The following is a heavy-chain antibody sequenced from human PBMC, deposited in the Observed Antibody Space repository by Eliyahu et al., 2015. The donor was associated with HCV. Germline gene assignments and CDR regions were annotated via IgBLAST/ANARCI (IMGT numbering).Heavy chain of an antibody. CDR2: ISSGSGTI. CDR1: GFTFXSYS. Sequence: EVQLVESGGGLVQPGGSLRLSCAASGFTFXSYSMNWVRQAPGKGLAWVSYISSGSGTIYYADSVKGRFTISRDNAKNSLYLQMNSLRAEDTAVYYCARARESGYGANFGYWGQGTLVTVSS. J-gene: IGHJ4*02. V-gene: IGHV3-48*04. CDR3: ARARESGYGANFGY. D-gene: IGHD5-12*01.